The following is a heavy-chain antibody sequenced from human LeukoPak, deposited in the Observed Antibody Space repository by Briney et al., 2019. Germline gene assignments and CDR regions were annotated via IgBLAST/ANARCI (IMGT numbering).Heavy chain of an antibody. CDR3: ARDGPFIAAAGTTFDY. D-gene: IGHD6-13*01. CDR1: GFTFSNAW. CDR2: ITSSSNTI. Sequence: GGSLRLSCAASGFTFSNAWMSWVRQAPGKGLEWVSYITSSSNTIYYADSVKGRFTISRDNAKNSLYLQMNSLRAEDTAVYYCARDGPFIAAAGTTFDYWGQGTLVTVSS. J-gene: IGHJ4*02. V-gene: IGHV3-48*01.